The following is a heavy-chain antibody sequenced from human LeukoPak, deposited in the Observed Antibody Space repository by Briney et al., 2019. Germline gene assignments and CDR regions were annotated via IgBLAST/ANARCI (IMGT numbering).Heavy chain of an antibody. CDR1: GYTFTSYA. CDR3: ARVNDSSGYWFDP. V-gene: IGHV1-69*13. D-gene: IGHD3-22*01. Sequence: ASVKVSCKASGYTFTSYAISWVRQAPGQGLEWMGGIIPIFGTANYAQKFQGRVTITAGESTSTAYTELSSLRSEDTAVYYCARVNDSSGYWFDPWGQGTLVTVSS. CDR2: IIPIFGTA. J-gene: IGHJ5*02.